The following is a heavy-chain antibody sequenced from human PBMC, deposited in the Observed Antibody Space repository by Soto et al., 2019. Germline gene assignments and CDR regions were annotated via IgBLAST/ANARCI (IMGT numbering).Heavy chain of an antibody. CDR1: GFTFSNAW. CDR3: TTDALRDYDDSSGSAGGVY. Sequence: EVQLVESGGGLVKPGGSLRLSCAASGFTFSNAWMSWVRQAPGKGLEWVGRIKSKTDGGTTDYAAPVKGRFTISRDDSKNSLYLPMSSLKTEDTAVYYCTTDALRDYDDSSGSAGGVYWGQGTLGTVSS. CDR2: IKSKTDGGTT. D-gene: IGHD3-22*01. J-gene: IGHJ4*02. V-gene: IGHV3-15*01.